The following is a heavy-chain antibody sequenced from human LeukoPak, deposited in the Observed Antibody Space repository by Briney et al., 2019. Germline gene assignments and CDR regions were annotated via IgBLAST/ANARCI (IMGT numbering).Heavy chain of an antibody. Sequence: PGGSLRLSCAASGFTFSSYGMHWVRQAPGKGLEWVAVISYDGSNKYYADSVKGRFTISRDNSKNTLYLQMNSLRAEDTAVYYCAKDLDGSGNHYWGQGTLVTVSS. CDR2: ISYDGSNK. CDR1: GFTFSSYG. J-gene: IGHJ4*02. D-gene: IGHD3-10*01. V-gene: IGHV3-30*18. CDR3: AKDLDGSGNHY.